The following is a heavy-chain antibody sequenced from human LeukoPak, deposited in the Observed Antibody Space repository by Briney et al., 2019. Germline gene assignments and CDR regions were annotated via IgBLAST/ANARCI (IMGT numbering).Heavy chain of an antibody. CDR3: AREAVAGMDV. Sequence: PSETLSLTCTVSGGSISSYYWSWIRQPPGKGLEWIGYIYYSGSTNYNPSLKSRVTISVDTSKNQFSLKLSSVTAADTAVYYCAREAVAGMDVWGKGTTVTVSS. V-gene: IGHV4-59*12. J-gene: IGHJ6*03. CDR2: IYYSGST. D-gene: IGHD6-19*01. CDR1: GGSISSYY.